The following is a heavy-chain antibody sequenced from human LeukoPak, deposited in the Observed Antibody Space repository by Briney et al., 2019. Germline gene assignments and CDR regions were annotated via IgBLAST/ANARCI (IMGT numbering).Heavy chain of an antibody. CDR2: INAGNGNT. V-gene: IGHV1-3*01. CDR3: ARDPYYDSSGYWIQYYYYYGMDV. D-gene: IGHD3-22*01. CDR1: GYTFTSYA. J-gene: IGHJ6*02. Sequence: ASVKVSCKASGYTFTSYAMHWVRQAPGQRLEWMGWINAGNGNTKYSQKFQGRVTITRDTSASTAYMELSSLRSEDTAVYYCARDPYYDSSGYWIQYYYYYGMDVWGQGTTVTVSS.